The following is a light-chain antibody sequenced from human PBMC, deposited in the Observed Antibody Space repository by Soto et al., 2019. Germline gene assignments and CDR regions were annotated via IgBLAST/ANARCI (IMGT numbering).Light chain of an antibody. CDR3: PSYDISLQNYV. V-gene: IGLV1-40*01. CDR1: TSNIGAPYD. CDR2: GDN. Sequence: QSVLTQPPSVSEAPGQRVSISCTGSTSNIGAPYDVHWYQHLPGAAPKLLIYGDNNRPSGVPDRFSGSKSGTSASLAITSLHAEDEADYYCPSYDISLQNYVLGTGTKLTV. J-gene: IGLJ1*01.